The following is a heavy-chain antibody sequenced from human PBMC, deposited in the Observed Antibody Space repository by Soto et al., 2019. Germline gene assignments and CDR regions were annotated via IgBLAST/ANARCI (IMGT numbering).Heavy chain of an antibody. CDR2: IDPSDSYT. J-gene: IGHJ6*02. D-gene: IGHD3-16*01. CDR1: GYRFASYW. CDR3: ARHGHGGSRYYYYYYGMDV. V-gene: IGHV5-10-1*01. Sequence: ESLKLSFKGSGYRFASYWISWVRQMPGKGLEWMGRIDPSDSYTNYSPSFQGHVTISADKSISTAYLQWSSLKASDTAMYYCARHGHGGSRYYYYYYGMDVWGQGTTVTVSS.